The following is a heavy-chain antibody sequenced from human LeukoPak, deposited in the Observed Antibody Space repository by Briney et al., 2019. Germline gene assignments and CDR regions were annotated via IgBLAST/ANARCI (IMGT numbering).Heavy chain of an antibody. J-gene: IGHJ4*02. CDR1: GFTFSSYS. D-gene: IGHD4-17*01. CDR3: ASGRYGDEGFDY. V-gene: IGHV3-21*01. Sequence: GGSLRLSCAASGFTFSSYSMNWVRQAPGKGLEWVSSISSSNSHIYYADSVKGRFTISRDNAKNSLYLQMNSLRAEDTAVYCCASGRYGDEGFDYWGQGTLVTVSS. CDR2: ISSSNSHI.